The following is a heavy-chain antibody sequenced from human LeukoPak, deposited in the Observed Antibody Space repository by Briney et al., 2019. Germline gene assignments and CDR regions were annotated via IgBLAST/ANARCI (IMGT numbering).Heavy chain of an antibody. V-gene: IGHV3-7*01. CDR3: ARDAFGPDSSGPNYFDY. Sequence: GGSLRLSCAASGFTFSSYWMSWVRQAPGKGLEWVANIKQDGSEKYYVDSVKGQFTISRDNAKNSLYLQMNSLRAGDTAVYYCARDAFGPDSSGPNYFDYWGQGTLVTVSS. CDR2: IKQDGSEK. D-gene: IGHD3-22*01. CDR1: GFTFSSYW. J-gene: IGHJ4*02.